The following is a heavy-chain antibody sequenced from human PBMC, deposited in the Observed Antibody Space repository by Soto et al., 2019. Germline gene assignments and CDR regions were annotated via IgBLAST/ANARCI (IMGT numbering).Heavy chain of an antibody. D-gene: IGHD3-22*01. CDR2: MYHNGNT. V-gene: IGHV4-31*03. CDR1: GGSISSGDFY. Sequence: QVQLQESGPGLVKPSQTLSLTCTVSGGSISSGDFYCSWIRQHPGKGLEWIGYMYHNGNTYYNPSLRSRVAMSLDTSKNQFSLNLTSVTAADTAIYYCVKYYYESSGLNWFDPWGQGTLVTVSS. CDR3: VKYYYESSGLNWFDP. J-gene: IGHJ5*02.